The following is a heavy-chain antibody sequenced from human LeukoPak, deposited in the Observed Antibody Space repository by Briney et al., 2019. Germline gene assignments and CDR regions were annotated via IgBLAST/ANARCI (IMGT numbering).Heavy chain of an antibody. V-gene: IGHV4-59*11. CDR1: DGSIRSHS. Sequence: SETLSLTCTVSDGSIRSHSWSWIRQPPGKGLEWIGYIYNSGSTNYNPSLKSRVTILGDTSKNQFSLKLSSVTAADTAVYYCARAPDVEDYYYYMDVWGKGTTVTVS. J-gene: IGHJ6*03. CDR3: ARAPDVEDYYYYMDV. D-gene: IGHD3-10*02. CDR2: IYNSGST.